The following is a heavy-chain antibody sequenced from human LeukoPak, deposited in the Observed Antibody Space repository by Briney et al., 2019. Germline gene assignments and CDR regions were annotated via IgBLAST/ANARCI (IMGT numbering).Heavy chain of an antibody. V-gene: IGHV1-2*02. Sequence: ASVKVSCKASGYTFTGYYMHWVRQAPGQGLEWMGWINPNSGGTNYAQKFQGRVTMTRDTSISTAYMELSRLRSDDTAVYYCARRPDYGDPSDYWGQGTPVTVSS. D-gene: IGHD4-17*01. CDR3: ARRPDYGDPSDY. J-gene: IGHJ4*02. CDR1: GYTFTGYY. CDR2: INPNSGGT.